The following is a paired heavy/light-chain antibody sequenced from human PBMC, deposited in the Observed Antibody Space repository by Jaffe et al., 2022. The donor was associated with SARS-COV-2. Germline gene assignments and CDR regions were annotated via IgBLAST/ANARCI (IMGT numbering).Heavy chain of an antibody. CDR1: GYTFTSYA. V-gene: IGHV7-4-1*02. CDR2: IHTNTGNP. Sequence: QVQLVQSGSELTKPGASVKVSCKASGYTFTSYAMSWVRQAPGQGLEWMGWIHTNTGNPTYAQGFTGRFVFSLDTSVSTAYLQISSLKAEDTAVYYCARDGDSYGYRYMDVWGKGTTVTVSS. J-gene: IGHJ6*04. CDR3: ARDGDSYGYRYMDV. D-gene: IGHD5-18*01.
Light chain of an antibody. V-gene: IGLV3-25*03. J-gene: IGLJ2*01. CDR1: ALPKQY. Sequence: SYELTQPPSVSVSPGQTARITCSGDALPKQYAYWYQQKSGQAPVLVMYKDTERPSGIPERFSGSNSGTTVTLTISGVQAGDEADYYCQSADSSATYRVFGGGTKLTVL. CDR2: KDT. CDR3: QSADSSATYRV.